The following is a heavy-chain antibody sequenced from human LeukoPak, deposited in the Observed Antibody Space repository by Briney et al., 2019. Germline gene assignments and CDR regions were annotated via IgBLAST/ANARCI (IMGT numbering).Heavy chain of an antibody. CDR2: ISSSGTTI. J-gene: IGHJ4*02. CDR1: GFTFGDYY. CDR3: ARVSRHGYNSPADL. Sequence: GGSLRLSCAASGFTFGDYYMSWIRLAPGRGLEWVSYISSSGTTIYYADSVKGRFTISRDNAKKSLSLRMNSLRAEDTALYYCARVSRHGYNSPADLWGQGTLVTVSS. D-gene: IGHD5-24*01. V-gene: IGHV3-11*01.